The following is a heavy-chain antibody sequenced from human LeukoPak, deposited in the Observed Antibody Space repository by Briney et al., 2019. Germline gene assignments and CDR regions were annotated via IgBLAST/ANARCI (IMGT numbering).Heavy chain of an antibody. Sequence: GASVKVSCKASGYTFTSYGISWVRQAPGQGLEWMGWISAYNGNTNYAQKLQGRVTMTTDTSTSTAYMELRSPRSDDTAVYYCARDFPTIMITFGGVMGDYWGQGTLVTVSS. V-gene: IGHV1-18*01. CDR1: GYTFTSYG. D-gene: IGHD3-16*01. CDR3: ARDFPTIMITFGGVMGDY. CDR2: ISAYNGNT. J-gene: IGHJ4*02.